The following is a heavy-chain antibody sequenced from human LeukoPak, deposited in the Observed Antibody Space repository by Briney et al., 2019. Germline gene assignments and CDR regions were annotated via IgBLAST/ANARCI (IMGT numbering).Heavy chain of an antibody. J-gene: IGHJ4*02. CDR1: GGSISSYY. D-gene: IGHD1-26*01. V-gene: IGHV4-59*01. CDR2: IYYSGST. Sequence: PSETLSLTCTVSGGSISSYYWSWIRQPPGKGLEWIGYIYYSGSTNYNPSLKSRDTISVDTSKNQFSLKLSSVTAADTAVYYCARVESYLFDYWGQGTLVTVSS. CDR3: ARVESYLFDY.